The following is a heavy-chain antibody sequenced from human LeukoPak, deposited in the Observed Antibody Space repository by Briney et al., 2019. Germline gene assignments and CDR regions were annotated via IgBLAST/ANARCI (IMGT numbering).Heavy chain of an antibody. CDR2: IHTSGST. CDR3: ARVGSGSVSAWDYYYMDV. Sequence: SETLSLTCTVSGDSISSGNYYWSWIRQPAGKGLEWIVRIHTSGSTNYNPSLKSRATISVDTSKSQFSLTLSSVTAADTAVYYCARVGSGSVSAWDYYYMDVWGKGTTVTVSS. J-gene: IGHJ6*03. CDR1: GDSISSGNYY. D-gene: IGHD3-10*01. V-gene: IGHV4-61*02.